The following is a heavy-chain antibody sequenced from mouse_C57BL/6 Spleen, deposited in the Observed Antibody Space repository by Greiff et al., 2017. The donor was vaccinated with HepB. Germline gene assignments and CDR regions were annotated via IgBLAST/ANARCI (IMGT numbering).Heavy chain of an antibody. CDR2: ISDGGSYT. D-gene: IGHD2-4*01. CDR3: ARDVRLRGSAMDY. V-gene: IGHV5-4*01. CDR1: GFTFSSYA. J-gene: IGHJ4*01. Sequence: EVMLVESGGGLVKPGGSLKLSCAASGFTFSSYAMSWVRQTPEKRLEWVATISDGGSYTYYPDNVKGRFTISRDNAKNNLYLQMSHLKSEDTAMYYCARDVRLRGSAMDYWGQGTSVTVSS.